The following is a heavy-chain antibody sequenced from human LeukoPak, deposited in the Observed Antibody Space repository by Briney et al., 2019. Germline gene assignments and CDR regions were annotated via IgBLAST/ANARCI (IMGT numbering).Heavy chain of an antibody. CDR2: IWYDGSNK. CDR3: AKTRDTMMNY. Sequence: GGSLRLSCAASGFTFSSNGMHWVRQAPGKGMEWVAVIWYDGSNKYYADSVKGRFTISRDNSKNTLYLQMNSLRAEDTAVYYCAKTRDTMMNYWGQGTLVTVSS. V-gene: IGHV3-33*06. J-gene: IGHJ4*02. CDR1: GFTFSSNG. D-gene: IGHD3-22*01.